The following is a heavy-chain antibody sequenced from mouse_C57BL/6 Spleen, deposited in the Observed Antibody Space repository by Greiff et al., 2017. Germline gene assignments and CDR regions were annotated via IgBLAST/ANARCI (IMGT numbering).Heavy chain of an antibody. CDR2: INPNNGGT. CDR1: GYTFTDYN. J-gene: IGHJ1*03. Sequence: EVQLQQSGPELVKPGASVKIPCKASGYTFTDYNMDWVKQSHGKSLEWIGDINPNNGGTIYNQKFKGKATLTVDKSSSTAYMALRSLTSEDTAVYYCARTTTVVDGYFDVWGTGTTVTVSS. CDR3: ARTTTVVDGYFDV. V-gene: IGHV1-18*01. D-gene: IGHD1-1*01.